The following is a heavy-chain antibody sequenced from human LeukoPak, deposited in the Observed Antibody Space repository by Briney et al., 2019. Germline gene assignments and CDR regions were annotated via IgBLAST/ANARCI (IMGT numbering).Heavy chain of an antibody. D-gene: IGHD2-2*01. CDR2: MNPNSGNT. V-gene: IGHV1-8*03. J-gene: IGHJ4*02. Sequence: ASVKVSCKASGYTFTSYDINWVRQATGQGLEWMGWMNPNSGNTGYAQKFQGRVTITRNTSISTAYMELSSLRSEDTAVYYCARGGAEPPALDYWGQGTLVTVSS. CDR3: ARGGAEPPALDY. CDR1: GYTFTSYD.